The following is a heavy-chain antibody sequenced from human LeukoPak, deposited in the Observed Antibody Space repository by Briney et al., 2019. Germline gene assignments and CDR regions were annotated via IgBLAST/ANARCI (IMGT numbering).Heavy chain of an antibody. Sequence: ASVKLSFTASGYTFTSYGISWVRQPPGQGLEWMGWFTACNCITNYAQKLQGRVTMTTDTSTSTAYMELRSLRSDDTAVYYCARYYCSGGSCYSHNWFDPWGQGTLVTVSS. V-gene: IGHV1-18*01. CDR2: FTACNCIT. D-gene: IGHD2-15*01. J-gene: IGHJ5*02. CDR3: ARYYCSGGSCYSHNWFDP. CDR1: GYTFTSYG.